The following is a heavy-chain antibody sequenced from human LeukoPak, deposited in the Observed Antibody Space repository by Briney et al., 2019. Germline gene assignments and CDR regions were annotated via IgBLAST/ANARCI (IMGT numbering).Heavy chain of an antibody. CDR2: ISNDGSII. CDR3: ARETPFGAVPY. V-gene: IGHV3-30*04. CDR1: GFTFSSYA. Sequence: GGSLRLSCAASGFTFSSYAMHWVRQAPGKGLEWVAVISNDGSIIYYAASVKGRFTISRDNPKNTLYLQMNSLRTDDTAVYYCARETPFGAVPYWGQGTLVTVSS. D-gene: IGHD3-10*01. J-gene: IGHJ4*02.